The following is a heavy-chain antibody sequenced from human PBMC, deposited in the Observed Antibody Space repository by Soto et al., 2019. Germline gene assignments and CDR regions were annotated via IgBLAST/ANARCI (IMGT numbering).Heavy chain of an antibody. Sequence: EVQLLESGGGLVQPGGSLRLSCAASGFTFSSYAMSWVRQAPGKGLEWVSAISGSGGSTYYADSVKGRFTISRDNSKNTLYLQMNSLRAEDTAVYYCAKGNGDSSSSGPIRYYYYYGMDVWGQGTTVTVSS. CDR2: ISGSGGST. D-gene: IGHD6-6*01. CDR1: GFTFSSYA. J-gene: IGHJ6*02. V-gene: IGHV3-23*01. CDR3: AKGNGDSSSSGPIRYYYYYGMDV.